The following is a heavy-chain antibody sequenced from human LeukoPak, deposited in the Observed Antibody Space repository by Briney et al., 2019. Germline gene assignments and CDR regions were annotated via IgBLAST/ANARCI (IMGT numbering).Heavy chain of an antibody. CDR3: ARGEKGSSSGSINY. V-gene: IGHV4-61*02. J-gene: IGHJ4*02. CDR2: MYTSGST. Sequence: PSEALSLTCTVSGGSINSGTYYWSWIRQPAGKGLEWIGRMYTSGSTNYNPSLESQVTISVDTSKNQFSLKLSSVTAADTAVYHCARGEKGSSSGSINYWGQGTLVTVSS. CDR1: GGSINSGTYY. D-gene: IGHD6-6*01.